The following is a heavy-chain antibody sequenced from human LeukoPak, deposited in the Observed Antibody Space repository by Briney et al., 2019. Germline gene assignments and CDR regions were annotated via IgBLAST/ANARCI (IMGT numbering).Heavy chain of an antibody. CDR3: AGAVRFWSGYYSRYFDY. Sequence: SETLSLTCAVYGGSFSGYYWSWIRQPPGKGLEWIGEINHSGSTNYNPSLKSRVTISVDTSKNQFSLKLSSVTAADTAVYYCAGAVRFWSGYYSRYFDYWGQGTLVTVSS. D-gene: IGHD3-3*01. V-gene: IGHV4-34*01. J-gene: IGHJ4*02. CDR1: GGSFSGYY. CDR2: INHSGST.